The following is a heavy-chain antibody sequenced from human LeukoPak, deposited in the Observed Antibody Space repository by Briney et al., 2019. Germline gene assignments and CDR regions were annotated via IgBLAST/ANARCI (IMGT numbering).Heavy chain of an antibody. J-gene: IGHJ4*02. CDR3: AREAYDSSGYPDY. Sequence: PGGSLRLSCAASGFTFTNAWMNWVRQAPGKGLEWVGRIKSKADGETIDYAAPVKGRFTFSRDDSKNMLYLQMNSLRAEDTAVYYCAREAYDSSGYPDYWGQGTLVTVSS. CDR2: IKSKADGETI. V-gene: IGHV3-15*07. CDR1: GFTFTNAW. D-gene: IGHD3-22*01.